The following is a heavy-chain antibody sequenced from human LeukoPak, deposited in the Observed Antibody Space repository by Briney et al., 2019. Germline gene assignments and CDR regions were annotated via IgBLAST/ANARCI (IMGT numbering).Heavy chain of an antibody. J-gene: IGHJ6*03. D-gene: IGHD5-18*01. CDR3: AREDYSYGYYNSMDV. Sequence: SETLSLTCTVSGGSISGYYGCWIRQPPGEGREWVGNIYYSESSNYNPSLKSPATITVDTSKNQFSLKLSSVTAADTAVYYCAREDYSYGYYNSMDVWGKGTTLTACS. CDR2: IYYSESS. V-gene: IGHV4-59*01. CDR1: GGSISGYY.